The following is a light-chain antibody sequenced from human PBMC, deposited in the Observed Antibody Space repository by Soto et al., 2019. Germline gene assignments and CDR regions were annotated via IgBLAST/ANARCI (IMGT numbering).Light chain of an antibody. Sequence: EIQMTSSPSTLSTSVGDRVTFTCRASQSISNWLAWYQQKPGKAPKLLIYDASSLQSEVPSRFSGSGSGTEFTLTISTLQPDDFATYYCQQYMNYATFGHGTKVDI. CDR3: QQYMNYAT. V-gene: IGKV1-5*01. CDR1: QSISNW. J-gene: IGKJ1*01. CDR2: DAS.